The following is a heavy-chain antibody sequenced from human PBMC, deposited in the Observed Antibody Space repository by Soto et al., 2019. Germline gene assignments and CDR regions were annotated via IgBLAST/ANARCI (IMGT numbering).Heavy chain of an antibody. CDR3: ARGSGIVALPGELEDVKYDY. Sequence: QVQLQQWGAGLVKPSETLSLSCAVYGQSFSGHSWAWIRQPPGKGLEWIGEINESGSTYYNPSLKGLVTISTDTSKNQFSLKLSSVSAADTAAYFCARGSGIVALPGELEDVKYDYWGQGTLVNVSS. CDR1: GQSFSGHS. CDR2: INESGST. D-gene: IGHD1-1*01. V-gene: IGHV4-34*01. J-gene: IGHJ4*02.